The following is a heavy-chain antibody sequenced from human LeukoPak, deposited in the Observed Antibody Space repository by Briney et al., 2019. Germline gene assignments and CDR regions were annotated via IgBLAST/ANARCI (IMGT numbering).Heavy chain of an antibody. Sequence: SETLSLTCTVSGGSISSYYWSWIRQPPGKGLEWIGYIYYSGSTNYNPSLKSRVTISVDTSKNQFSLKLSSVTAADTAVYYCARAVGYYGSGSFGWFDPWGQGTLVTVSS. CDR3: ARAVGYYGSGSFGWFDP. CDR1: GGSISSYY. CDR2: IYYSGST. J-gene: IGHJ5*02. V-gene: IGHV4-59*01. D-gene: IGHD3-10*01.